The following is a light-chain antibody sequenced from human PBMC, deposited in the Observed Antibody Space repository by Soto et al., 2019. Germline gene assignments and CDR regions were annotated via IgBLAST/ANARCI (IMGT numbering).Light chain of an antibody. Sequence: QSALTQPASVSGSPGQSITISCTGTSNDLGSYNLVSWYQQHPGKAPKLMIYEGSKRPSGVSNRFSGSKSGNTASLTISGLQAEDEADYYCCSYVGGYSYVFGIGTKLTVL. V-gene: IGLV2-23*01. CDR3: CSYVGGYSYV. CDR1: SNDLGSYNL. J-gene: IGLJ1*01. CDR2: EGS.